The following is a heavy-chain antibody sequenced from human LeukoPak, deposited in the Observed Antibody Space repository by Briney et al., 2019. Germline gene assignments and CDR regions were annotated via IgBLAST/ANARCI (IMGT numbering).Heavy chain of an antibody. J-gene: IGHJ4*02. D-gene: IGHD2-15*01. Sequence: PGGSLRLSCAASGFTFSSYAMNWVRQAPGKGLEWVSVISGSGATAYYADSVRGRFTVSRDNSKNTLSLQMNSLRPEDTAVYYCARDFSTWYSIDYWGRGTLVIVSS. V-gene: IGHV3-23*01. CDR3: ARDFSTWYSIDY. CDR1: GFTFSSYA. CDR2: ISGSGATA.